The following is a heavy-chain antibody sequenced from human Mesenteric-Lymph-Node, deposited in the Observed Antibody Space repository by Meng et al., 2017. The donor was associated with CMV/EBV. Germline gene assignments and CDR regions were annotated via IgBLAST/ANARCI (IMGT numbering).Heavy chain of an antibody. D-gene: IGHD6-13*01. Sequence: SISSSDCYWGWIRQPPGKGPEWIGSIYYSGTTYYNSSLKSRVTISVDTSKNHFSLKLSSVTAADTAVYYCARVVPHSGSWLNWFDPWGQGTLVTVSS. J-gene: IGHJ5*02. CDR1: SISSSDCY. V-gene: IGHV4-39*07. CDR3: ARVVPHSGSWLNWFDP. CDR2: IYYSGTT.